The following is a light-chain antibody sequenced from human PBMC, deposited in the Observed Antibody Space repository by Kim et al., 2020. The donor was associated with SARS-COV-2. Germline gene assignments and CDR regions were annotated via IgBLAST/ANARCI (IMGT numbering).Light chain of an antibody. V-gene: IGKV3-11*01. CDR2: DAS. CDR3: HQCANWPPIT. CDR1: QSVGSS. J-gene: IGKJ5*01. Sequence: EIVLTQSPATLSLSPGERATLSCRASQSVGSSLAWYQQKPGQAPTLLIYDASTRATGIPARFSGSGSGTDFTLTISNLEPEDFAVYYCHQCANWPPITFGQGTRLEIK.